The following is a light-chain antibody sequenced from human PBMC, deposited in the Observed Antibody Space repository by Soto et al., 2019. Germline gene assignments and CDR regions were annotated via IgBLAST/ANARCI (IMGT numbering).Light chain of an antibody. V-gene: IGLV1-40*01. CDR2: GNS. Sequence: QSALTQPPSVSGAPGQRVTISCTGSSSNIGAGYDVHWYQQLPGTAPKLLIYGNSNRPSGVPDRFSGSKSGTSASLAITWLQSEDEADYYCQSYDSSLSGFYVFGTGTKVTVL. CDR1: SSNIGAGYD. CDR3: QSYDSSLSGFYV. J-gene: IGLJ1*01.